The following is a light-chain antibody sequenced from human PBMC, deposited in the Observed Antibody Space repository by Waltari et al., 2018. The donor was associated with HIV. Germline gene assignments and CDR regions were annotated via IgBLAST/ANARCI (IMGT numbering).Light chain of an antibody. CDR3: QVWDSSSDHPGV. V-gene: IGLV3-21*02. J-gene: IGLJ1*01. CDR1: NIGSKN. CDR2: NGG. Sequence: SYVLTQPPSVSVAPGQTARITCGGNNIGSKNVPWYQQKPRQAPVLVVFNGGDRPSGIPQRLSGSSSENTATLTISRVEVGDEADYYCQVWDSSSDHPGVFGSGTKVTVL.